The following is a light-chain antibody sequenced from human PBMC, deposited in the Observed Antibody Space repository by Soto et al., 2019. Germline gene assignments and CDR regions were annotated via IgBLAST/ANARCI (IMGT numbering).Light chain of an antibody. CDR1: QSVSSNN. Sequence: VLTQSPAKLTLSPGERATLSCRASQSVSSNNLAWYQQKLGRAPRLLISGASRRATGIPDRFSGSGSGTDFTLTITSLEPEDFAVYYCQLYGTSPRTSAHGTRPEI. J-gene: IGKJ5*01. V-gene: IGKV3-20*01. CDR3: QLYGTSPRT. CDR2: GAS.